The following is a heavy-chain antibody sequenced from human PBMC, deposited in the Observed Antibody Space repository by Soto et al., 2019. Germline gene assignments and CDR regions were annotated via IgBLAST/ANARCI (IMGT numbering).Heavy chain of an antibody. V-gene: IGHV1-3*01. CDR2: INAGNGNT. J-gene: IGHJ4*02. Sequence: GASSKASCKASHYTFTSYAMHSARHAPEQRLEWMGWINAGNGNTKYSQKFQGRVTITRDTSASTAYMELSSLRSEDTAVYYCAREMGRHYRGSERSGVGYWGQGTLVNVSS. CDR1: HYTFTSYA. CDR3: AREMGRHYRGSERSGVGY. D-gene: IGHD2-15*01.